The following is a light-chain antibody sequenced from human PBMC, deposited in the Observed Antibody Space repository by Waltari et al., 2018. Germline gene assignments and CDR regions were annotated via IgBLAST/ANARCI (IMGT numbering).Light chain of an antibody. V-gene: IGKV3-15*01. CDR2: GAS. Sequence: EIVMTQSPANLSVSPGERATLSGRASQSVSSNLAWYQQKPGQAPRLLSYGASTRATGIPARFSGSGSGTEFTLTISSMQSEDFAVYYCQQYNNWPLTFGGGTKVEIK. J-gene: IGKJ4*01. CDR3: QQYNNWPLT. CDR1: QSVSSN.